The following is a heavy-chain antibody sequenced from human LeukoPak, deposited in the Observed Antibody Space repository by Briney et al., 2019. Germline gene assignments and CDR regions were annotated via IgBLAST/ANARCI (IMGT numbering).Heavy chain of an antibody. CDR2: IRSSSSYT. CDR1: GFTFSSYS. CDR3: ARGKYSSSSGYYYYGMDV. V-gene: IGHV3-21*01. D-gene: IGHD6-13*01. J-gene: IGHJ6*02. Sequence: GGALRLSCAASGFTFSSYSMTWVRQAPGKVLEWVSSIRSSSSYTYYVESVKGRFTISRDKAKNSLYLQMNSLRAEDTAVYYCARGKYSSSSGYYYYGMDVWGQGTTVTVSS.